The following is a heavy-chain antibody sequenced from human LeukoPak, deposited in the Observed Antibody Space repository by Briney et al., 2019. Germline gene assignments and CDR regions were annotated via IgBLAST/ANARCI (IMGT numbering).Heavy chain of an antibody. D-gene: IGHD1-26*01. CDR2: IYSGGST. V-gene: IGHV3-53*01. CDR3: ARDRYSYYGMDV. J-gene: IGHJ6*02. Sequence: GGSPRLSCAASGFTVSSNYMSWVRQAPGKGLEWVSVIYSGGSTYYADSVKGRFTISRDSSKNTLYLQMNSLRAEDTAVYYCARDRYSYYGMDVWGQGTTVTVSS. CDR1: GFTVSSNY.